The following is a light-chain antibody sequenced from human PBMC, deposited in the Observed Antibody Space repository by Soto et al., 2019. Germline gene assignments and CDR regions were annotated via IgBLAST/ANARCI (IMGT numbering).Light chain of an antibody. Sequence: QSALTQPASVSGSPGQSIPLSCTGTSSDVGGYNYVSWFQHHPGKAPELIIYDVTNRPSVVSKPFSCSKSGNTASLTISGLQPEDEADYYCSSYTTSNTRQIVFGTGTKVTVL. V-gene: IGLV2-14*03. CDR3: SSYTTSNTRQIV. J-gene: IGLJ1*01. CDR1: SSDVGGYNY. CDR2: DVT.